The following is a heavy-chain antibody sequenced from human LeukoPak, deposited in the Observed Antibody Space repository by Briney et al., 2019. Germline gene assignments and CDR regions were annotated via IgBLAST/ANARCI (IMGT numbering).Heavy chain of an antibody. V-gene: IGHV3-21*04. J-gene: IGHJ3*02. CDR1: GFTFSSYS. D-gene: IGHD3-22*01. CDR3: ARVTDDYYDNLKVYAFDI. CDR2: ISSSSSYI. Sequence: GGSLRLSCAASGFTFSSYSMNWVRQAPGKGLEWVSSISSSSSYIYYADSVKGRFTISRDNAKNSLYLQMNSLRAEDTAVYYCARVTDDYYDNLKVYAFDIWGQGTMVTVSS.